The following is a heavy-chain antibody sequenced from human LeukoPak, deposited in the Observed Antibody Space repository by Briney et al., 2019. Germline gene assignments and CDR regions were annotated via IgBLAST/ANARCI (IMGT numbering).Heavy chain of an antibody. CDR3: ARSFDI. J-gene: IGHJ3*02. V-gene: IGHV3-48*02. Sequence: LAGGSLRLSCVASGFTFSDYAMNWVRQAPGKGLEWVSYIRSTSSTMYYADSVKGRFTISRDNGKNSLYLQMNSLRDEDTAVYYCARSFDIWGQGTMVTVSS. CDR2: IRSTSSTM. CDR1: GFTFSDYA.